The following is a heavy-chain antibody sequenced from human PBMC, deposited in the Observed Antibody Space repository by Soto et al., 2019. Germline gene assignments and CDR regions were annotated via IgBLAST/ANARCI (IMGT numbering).Heavy chain of an antibody. D-gene: IGHD7-27*01. CDR1: GFTFDNFG. CDR2: INWSGTET. J-gene: IGHJ3*02. Sequence: EVQMVESGGGVVRPGGSLRLSCIATGFTFDNFGLTWVRHAPGKGLEWVSGINWSGTETHYADSVRGRFTISRDNARQCLFLQMHSLRVEDTAFYHCARAYSADLGLDAFDIWGQGTMVTVSS. CDR3: ARAYSADLGLDAFDI. V-gene: IGHV3-20*01.